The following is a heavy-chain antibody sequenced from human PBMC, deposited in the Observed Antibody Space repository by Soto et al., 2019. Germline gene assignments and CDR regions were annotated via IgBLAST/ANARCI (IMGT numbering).Heavy chain of an antibody. V-gene: IGHV4-31*02. CDR3: AREVAGTGAFDY. Sequence: QVQLEQSGPGLVKPSQTLSLTCDISGGSITSVNHYWSWIRQSPGEGLKWIGYIFDRGTTHYNPSLQARVTITGDSSQTQFSLTIPSVTVADTAVYYCAREVAGTGAFDYWGRGTPVTVSS. J-gene: IGHJ4*02. CDR2: IFDRGTT. CDR1: GGSITSVNHY. D-gene: IGHD2-8*02.